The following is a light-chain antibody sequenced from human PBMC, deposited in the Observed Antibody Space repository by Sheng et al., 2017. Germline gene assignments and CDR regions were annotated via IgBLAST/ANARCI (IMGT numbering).Light chain of an antibody. J-gene: IGKJ1*01. Sequence: DIQMTQSPSSLSASVGDRVTITCQASQDISNYLNWYQQKPGKAPKLLIYDASNLETGVPSRFSGSGSGTDFTFAISSLQPEDIATYYCQQYDNLWTFGQGTEGGN. CDR3: QQYDNLWT. V-gene: IGKV1-33*01. CDR2: DAS. CDR1: QDISNY.